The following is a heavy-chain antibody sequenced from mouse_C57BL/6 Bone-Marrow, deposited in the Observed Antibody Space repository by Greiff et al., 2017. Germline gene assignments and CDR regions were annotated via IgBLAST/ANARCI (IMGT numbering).Heavy chain of an antibody. CDR3: ARPTSRSGSFAY. CDR2: INPNNGGT. J-gene: IGHJ3*01. V-gene: IGHV1-26*01. CDR1: GYTFTDYY. D-gene: IGHD3-2*02. Sequence: VQLQQSGPELVKPGASVKISCKASGYTFTDYYMNWVKQSHGKSLEWIGDINPNNGGTSYNQKFKGKATLTVDKSSSTAYMELRSLTSEDSAVYYCARPTSRSGSFAYWGQGTLVTVSA.